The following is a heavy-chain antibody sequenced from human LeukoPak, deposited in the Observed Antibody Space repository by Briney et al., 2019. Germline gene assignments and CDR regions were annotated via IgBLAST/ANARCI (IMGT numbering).Heavy chain of an antibody. CDR1: GGSISSYY. CDR3: ARTHTTVTSRRAFDI. CDR2: IYYSGST. V-gene: IGHV4-59*01. J-gene: IGHJ3*02. D-gene: IGHD4-17*01. Sequence: SETLSLTCSVSGGSISSYYWSWIRQPPGKGLEWIGYIYYSGSTNYNPSLKSRVTISVDTSKNQFSLKLSSVTAADTAVYYCARTHTTVTSRRAFDIWGQGTMVTVSS.